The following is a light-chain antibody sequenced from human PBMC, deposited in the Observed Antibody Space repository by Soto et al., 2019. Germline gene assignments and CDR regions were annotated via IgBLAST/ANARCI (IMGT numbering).Light chain of an antibody. CDR3: QQYDNPPIT. J-gene: IGKJ5*01. V-gene: IGKV1-33*01. Sequence: IHMTQSPSSLSASVGDRVSITCRASQSISSYLNWYQQKPGKAPKLLIYDASNLETGVPSRFSGSGSGTDFTFTISSLQPEDIATYYCQQYDNPPITFGQGTRLDIK. CDR1: QSISSY. CDR2: DAS.